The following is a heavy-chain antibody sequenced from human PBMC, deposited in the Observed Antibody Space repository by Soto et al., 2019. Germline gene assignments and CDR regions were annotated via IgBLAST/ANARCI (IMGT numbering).Heavy chain of an antibody. CDR3: AREIVTAGGDNYFDP. J-gene: IGHJ5*02. Sequence: LSLTCGVSGGTVASSHWWSWVRQSPGRGLEWIGNVYHTGDTNFNPSLQSRVTFSVDKSNNQFSLRLTSVTAADTAVYFCAREIVTAGGDNYFDPWGPGTLVTVSS. CDR1: GGTVASSHW. V-gene: IGHV4-4*01. D-gene: IGHD2-21*02. CDR2: VYHTGDT.